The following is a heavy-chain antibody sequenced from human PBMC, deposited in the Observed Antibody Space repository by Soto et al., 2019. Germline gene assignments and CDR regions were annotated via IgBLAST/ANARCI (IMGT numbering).Heavy chain of an antibody. V-gene: IGHV3-23*01. J-gene: IGHJ6*03. Sequence: DVQLLESGGGLVQWGGSLRLSCVTSGFTFSTYGMTWVRQAPGKGLEWVSYGGSGGSRYYAESVKGRFTISRDNSKNTLSLEMNSLRADDTATYYCVIFRGRAYPYYYMDVWGKGTTVTVSS. CDR3: VIFRGRAYPYYYMDV. D-gene: IGHD2-21*01. CDR2: YGGSGGSR. CDR1: GFTFSTYG.